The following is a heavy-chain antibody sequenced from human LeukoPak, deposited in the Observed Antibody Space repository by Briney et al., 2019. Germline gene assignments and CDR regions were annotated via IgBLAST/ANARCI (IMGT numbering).Heavy chain of an antibody. CDR3: ARGRHDILTGYRPGVDAFDI. V-gene: IGHV1-69*04. Sequence: SVKVSCKASGGTFSSYAISWVRQAPGQGLEWMRRIIPILGIANYAQKFQGRVTITADKSTSTAYMELSSLRSEDTAVYYCARGRHDILTGYRPGVDAFDIWGQGTMVTVSS. CDR1: GGTFSSYA. D-gene: IGHD3-9*01. CDR2: IIPILGIA. J-gene: IGHJ3*02.